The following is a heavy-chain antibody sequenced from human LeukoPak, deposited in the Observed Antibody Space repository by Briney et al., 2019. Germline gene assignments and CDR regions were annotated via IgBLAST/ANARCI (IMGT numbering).Heavy chain of an antibody. CDR1: GGSISSGGYY. J-gene: IGHJ4*02. Sequence: PSGTLSLTCTVPGGSISSGGYYWSWIRQHPGKGLEWIGYIYYSGSTYYNPSLKSRVTISVDTSKNQFSLKLSSVTAADTAVYYCARSGLDDYSNHIDYWGQGTLVTVSS. CDR3: ARSGLDDYSNHIDY. CDR2: IYYSGST. D-gene: IGHD4-11*01. V-gene: IGHV4-31*03.